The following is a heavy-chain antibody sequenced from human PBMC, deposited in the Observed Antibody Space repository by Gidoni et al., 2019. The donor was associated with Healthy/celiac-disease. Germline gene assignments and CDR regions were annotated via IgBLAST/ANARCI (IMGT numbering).Heavy chain of an antibody. D-gene: IGHD3-16*02. Sequence: QVQLVQSGAEVKKPGASVKVSCKTSGYPFTRYGISWVRQAPGNGLEWMGWISAYNGNTNYAQKLQGRVTMTTDTSTSTAYMELRSLRSDDTAVYYSARDRSSGFGGVIVNDAFDIWGQGTMVTVSS. J-gene: IGHJ3*02. CDR1: GYPFTRYG. V-gene: IGHV1-18*01. CDR3: ARDRSSGFGGVIVNDAFDI. CDR2: ISAYNGNT.